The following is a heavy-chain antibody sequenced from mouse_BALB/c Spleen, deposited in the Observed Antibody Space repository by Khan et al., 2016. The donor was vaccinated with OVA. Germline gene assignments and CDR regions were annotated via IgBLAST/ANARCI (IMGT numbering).Heavy chain of an antibody. V-gene: IGHV1-7*01. J-gene: IGHJ3*01. D-gene: IGHD2-1*01. CDR3: GRRGLYGNFAY. Sequence: QVQLMESGAELAKPGASMKMSCKASGYTFTTYWMHWVQKRPGQGLEWIGYIDPTSGYTEYTQNFKDRVTLSTDNSSSTAYMQLTSLTSEDSAVLCCGRRGLYGNFAYWGEGTMVTVSA. CDR2: IDPTSGYT. CDR1: GYTFTTYW.